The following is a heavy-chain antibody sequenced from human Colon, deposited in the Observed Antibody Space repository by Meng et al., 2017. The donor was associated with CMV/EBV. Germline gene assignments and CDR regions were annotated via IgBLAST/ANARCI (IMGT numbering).Heavy chain of an antibody. Sequence: GESLKISCAASGFTFNSYAMTWVRQAPGEGLEWVSVISGSGGSTYYADSVKGRFTISRDNSNNTLFLQLNSLRADDTALYYCAKGSSNFPYYSMDVWGQGTPVTVSS. CDR3: AKGSSNFPYYSMDV. CDR2: ISGSGGST. D-gene: IGHD4-11*01. J-gene: IGHJ6*02. CDR1: GFTFNSYA. V-gene: IGHV3-23*01.